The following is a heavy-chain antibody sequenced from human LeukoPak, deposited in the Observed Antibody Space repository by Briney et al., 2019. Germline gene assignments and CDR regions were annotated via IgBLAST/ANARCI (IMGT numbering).Heavy chain of an antibody. Sequence: GGSLRLSCAASGFTFSSYSMNWVRQAPGKGLEWVSSISSSSSYISYADSLKGRFTISRDNAKNSLYLQMNSLRAEDTAVYYCAKSPPSRWGWFDPWGQGTLVTVSS. CDR2: ISSSSSYI. CDR3: AKSPPSRWGWFDP. V-gene: IGHV3-21*04. CDR1: GFTFSSYS. J-gene: IGHJ5*02. D-gene: IGHD3-16*01.